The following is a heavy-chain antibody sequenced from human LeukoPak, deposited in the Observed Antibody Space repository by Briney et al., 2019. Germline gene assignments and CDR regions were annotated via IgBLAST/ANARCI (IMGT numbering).Heavy chain of an antibody. CDR1: GYTFTSYG. CDR2: ISAYNGNT. Sequence: ASVKVSCKASGYTFTSYGISWVRQAPGQGLEWMGWISAYNGNTNYAQTLQGRVTMTTDTSTSTAYMELRSLRSDDTAVYYCARDPRIAAAGTFNYWGQGTLVTVSS. CDR3: ARDPRIAAAGTFNY. D-gene: IGHD6-13*01. V-gene: IGHV1-18*01. J-gene: IGHJ4*02.